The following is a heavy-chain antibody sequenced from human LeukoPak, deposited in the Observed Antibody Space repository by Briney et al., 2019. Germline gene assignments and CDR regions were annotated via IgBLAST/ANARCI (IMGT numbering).Heavy chain of an antibody. CDR3: ARDFTPIMTTVTTLDY. CDR2: IWYDGSNK. Sequence: GRSLRLSCAASGFTFSSYGMHWVRQAPGKGLEWVAVIWYDGSNKYYADSVKGRFTISRDNSKNTLYLQMNSLRAEDTAVYYCARDFTPIMTTVTTLDYWGQGTLVTVSS. CDR1: GFTFSSYG. D-gene: IGHD4-17*01. V-gene: IGHV3-33*08. J-gene: IGHJ4*02.